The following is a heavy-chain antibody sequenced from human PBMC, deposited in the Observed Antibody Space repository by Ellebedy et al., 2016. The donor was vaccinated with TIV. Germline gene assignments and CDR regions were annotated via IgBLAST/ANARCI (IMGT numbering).Heavy chain of an antibody. V-gene: IGHV1-46*01. CDR1: GYTFTGYY. D-gene: IGHD4-17*01. CDR3: ASPRVEYGDAGFDAFDI. J-gene: IGHJ3*02. CDR2: INPSGGST. Sequence: ASVKVSCKASGYTFTGYYMHWVRQAPGQGLEWMGIINPSGGSTSYAQKFQGRVTMTRDTSTSTVYMELSSLRSEDTAVYYCASPRVEYGDAGFDAFDIWGQGTMVTVSS.